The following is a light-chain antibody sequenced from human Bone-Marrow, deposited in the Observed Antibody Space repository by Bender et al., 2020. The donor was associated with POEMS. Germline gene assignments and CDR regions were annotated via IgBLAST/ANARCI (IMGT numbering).Light chain of an antibody. J-gene: IGLJ3*02. V-gene: IGLV3-1*01. CDR1: EVTFKY. CDR2: EDV. CDR3: QAWDTDSGVV. Sequence: SFELTQPPSVSVSPGQPATITCSGDEVTFKYVSWYQQKSGQSPVLVIFEDVKRPSGIPERFSGSKFGNRATLTISGAQAVDEADYYCQAWDTDSGVVFGGGTKLTVL.